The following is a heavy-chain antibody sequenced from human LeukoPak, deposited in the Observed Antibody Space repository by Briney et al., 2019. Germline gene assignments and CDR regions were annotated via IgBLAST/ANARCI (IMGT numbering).Heavy chain of an antibody. V-gene: IGHV4-39*07. Sequence: SETLSLTCTVSGVSISSSSYYWGWIRQPPGKGLEWIGSIYCSGSTYYNPSLKSRVTISVDTSKNQFSLKLSSVTAADTAVYYCARAPTGYSSSWYGRGWFDPWGQGTLVTVSS. CDR3: ARAPTGYSSSWYGRGWFDP. J-gene: IGHJ5*02. CDR2: IYCSGST. D-gene: IGHD6-13*01. CDR1: GVSISSSSYY.